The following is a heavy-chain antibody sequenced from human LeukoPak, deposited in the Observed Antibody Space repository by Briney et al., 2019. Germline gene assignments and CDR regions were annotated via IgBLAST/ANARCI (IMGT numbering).Heavy chain of an antibody. CDR1: GFTFSSYW. J-gene: IGHJ3*02. Sequence: GGSLRLSCAASGFTFSSYWMHWVRQAPGKGLEWVSSISSSSSYIYYADSVKGRFTISRDNAKNSLYLQMNSLRAEDTAVYYCARECSGGSCYSPDAFDIWGQGTMVTVSS. D-gene: IGHD2-15*01. CDR3: ARECSGGSCYSPDAFDI. CDR2: ISSSSSYI. V-gene: IGHV3-21*01.